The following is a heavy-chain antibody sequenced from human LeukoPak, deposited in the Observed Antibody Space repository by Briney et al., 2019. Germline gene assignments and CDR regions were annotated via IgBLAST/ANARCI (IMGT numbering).Heavy chain of an antibody. Sequence: SETLSLTCAVSGGSMSSFYWTWIRQPPGQGLDWIGYIHASGKTNYNPSLESRVTISVDTSKSQFSLKVNSVTAADTAVYYCVRSTEDDWYCDLWASGTLATVSS. J-gene: IGHJ2*01. CDR1: GGSMSSFY. CDR3: VRSTEDDWYCDL. V-gene: IGHV4-4*09. CDR2: IHASGKT.